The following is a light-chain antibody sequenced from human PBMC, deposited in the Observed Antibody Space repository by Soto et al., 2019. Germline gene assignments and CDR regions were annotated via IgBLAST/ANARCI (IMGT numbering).Light chain of an antibody. V-gene: IGKV3-11*01. CDR2: AAS. CDR3: QQRSDWAGLT. CDR1: QSVRSY. Sequence: EIVLTQSPATLSLSPGERASLSCRASQSVRSYLAWYQQKPGQAPRLLIYAASNRATGIPARFSGSGSGTDFTLTISSLEPEDFAVYYCQQRSDWAGLTFGGGTKVEIK. J-gene: IGKJ4*01.